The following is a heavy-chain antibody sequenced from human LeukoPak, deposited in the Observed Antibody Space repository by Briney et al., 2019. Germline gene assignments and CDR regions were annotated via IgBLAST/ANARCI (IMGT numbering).Heavy chain of an antibody. V-gene: IGHV3-66*01. J-gene: IGHJ4*02. CDR2: IYSGGYT. Sequence: GGSLRLSCAASGFTVSSTYLTWVRQAPGKGLEWLSVIYSGGYTHYADSVKGRFFISRDISENMVYLQMNSLSVEDTAVYFCARGRPAHYFDSWGPGTLVTVS. CDR1: GFTVSSTY. D-gene: IGHD6-6*01. CDR3: ARGRPAHYFDS.